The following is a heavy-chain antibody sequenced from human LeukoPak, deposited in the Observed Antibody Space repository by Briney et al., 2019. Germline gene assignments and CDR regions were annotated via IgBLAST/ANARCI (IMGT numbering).Heavy chain of an antibody. V-gene: IGHV5-51*01. CDR2: IYPGDSDT. D-gene: IGHD3-10*01. J-gene: IGHJ4*02. CDR1: GYRFTSYW. CDR3: ARRYYYGSGSYVHFDY. Sequence: GESLKISCKGSGYRFTSYWIGWVCQMPGKGLEWMGIIYPGDSDTRYSPSFQGQVTISADKAISTAYLQWSSLKASDTAMYYCARRYYYGSGSYVHFDYWGQGILVTVSS.